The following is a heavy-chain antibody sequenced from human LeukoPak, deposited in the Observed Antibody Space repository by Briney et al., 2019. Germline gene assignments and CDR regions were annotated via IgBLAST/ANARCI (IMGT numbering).Heavy chain of an antibody. J-gene: IGHJ4*02. CDR1: GFTFDDYA. Sequence: SLRLSCAASGFTFDDYAMHWVRQAPGKGLEWVSGISWNSGSIGYADSVKGRFTISRDNAKNSLHLQMNTLRAEDTAVYYCARERDGRFFDYWGQGTLVTVSS. V-gene: IGHV3-9*01. D-gene: IGHD5-24*01. CDR2: ISWNSGSI. CDR3: ARERDGRFFDY.